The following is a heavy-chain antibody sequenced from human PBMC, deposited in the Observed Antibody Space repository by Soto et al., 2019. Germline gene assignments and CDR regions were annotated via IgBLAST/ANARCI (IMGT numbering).Heavy chain of an antibody. Sequence: GGSLRLSCAASGFTFSSYGMHWVRQAPGKGLEWVEVISYDGSNKYYADSVKGRFTISRDNSKNTLYLQMNSLRAEDTAVYYCAKGQPSSSWYLGWFDPWGQGTLVTV. CDR3: AKGQPSSSWYLGWFDP. D-gene: IGHD6-13*01. J-gene: IGHJ5*02. V-gene: IGHV3-30*18. CDR1: GFTFSSYG. CDR2: ISYDGSNK.